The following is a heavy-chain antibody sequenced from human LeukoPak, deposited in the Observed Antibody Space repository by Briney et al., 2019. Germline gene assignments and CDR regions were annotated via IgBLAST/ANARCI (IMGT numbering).Heavy chain of an antibody. V-gene: IGHV3-23*01. J-gene: IGHJ4*02. CDR3: ARDQGDYYDSSGYYY. CDR1: GFTFSSYG. CDR2: ISGSGGST. D-gene: IGHD3-22*01. Sequence: GGSLRLSCAASGFTFSSYGMSWVRQAPGKGLEWVSAISGSGGSTYYADSVKGLFTISRDNSKNTLYLQMNSLRAEDTAVYYCARDQGDYYDSSGYYYWGQGTLVTVSS.